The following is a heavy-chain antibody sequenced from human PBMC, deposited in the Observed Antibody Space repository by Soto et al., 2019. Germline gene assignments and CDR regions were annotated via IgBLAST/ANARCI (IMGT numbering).Heavy chain of an antibody. Sequence: QVQLVQSGAEVKKPGSSVKVSCKASGGTFSSYTISWVRQAPGQGLEWMGRIIPILGIANYAQKFQGRVTITADKSTRTAYTERSSMRSEDTAVYYCARESTIFGVTSYWYFDLWGRGTLVTVSS. CDR3: ARESTIFGVTSYWYFDL. J-gene: IGHJ2*01. CDR1: GGTFSSYT. CDR2: IIPILGIA. D-gene: IGHD3-3*01. V-gene: IGHV1-69*08.